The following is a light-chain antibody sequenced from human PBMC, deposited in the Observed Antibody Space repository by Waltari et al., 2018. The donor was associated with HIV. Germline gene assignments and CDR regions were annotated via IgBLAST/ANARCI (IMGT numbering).Light chain of an antibody. Sequence: EIVMTHSPDTRSGSPGEKATLSCRASQSVGGNLAWYQVRPGQAPSLLIYAATSRTTGFPGRFRGSGSGTEFTLTISSLQSEDFAIYYCQQYNDWPQTFGQGTRVDIK. CDR1: QSVGGN. CDR3: QQYNDWPQT. CDR2: AAT. V-gene: IGKV3-15*01. J-gene: IGKJ1*01.